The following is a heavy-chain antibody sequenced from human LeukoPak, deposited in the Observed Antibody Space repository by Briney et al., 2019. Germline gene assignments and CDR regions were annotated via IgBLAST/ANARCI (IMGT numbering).Heavy chain of an antibody. J-gene: IGHJ6*02. CDR3: ARDWLRLYYYYGMDV. V-gene: IGHV3-48*04. CDR2: ISSSSSTI. D-gene: IGHD5-12*01. Sequence: GGSLRLSCAASGFTFSSYSMNWVRQAPGKGLEWVSYISSSSSTIYYADSVKGRFTISRDNAKNSLYLQMNSLRAEDTAVYYCARDWLRLYYYYGMDVWGQGTTVTVSS. CDR1: GFTFSSYS.